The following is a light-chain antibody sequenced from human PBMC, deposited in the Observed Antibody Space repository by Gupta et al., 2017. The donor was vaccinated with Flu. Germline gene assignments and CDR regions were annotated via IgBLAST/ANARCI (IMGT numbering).Light chain of an antibody. V-gene: IGKV1-39*01. J-gene: IGKJ4*01. CDR3: HQSDTVPLT. CDR1: QSVASY. Sequence: DIQMPQSPSSLSASVGDRVIITCRASQSVASYLNWFQQKPGRAPKLLVYSASNAPIPVPSRFSGSGSGTDFTLTILRPQDEDFATYYCHQSDTVPLTFGGGTKLDI. CDR2: SAS.